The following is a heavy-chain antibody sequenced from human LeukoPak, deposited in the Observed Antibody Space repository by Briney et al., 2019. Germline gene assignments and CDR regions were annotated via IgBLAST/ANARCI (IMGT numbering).Heavy chain of an antibody. D-gene: IGHD5-18*01. CDR2: IYYSGST. Sequence: SETLSLTCAVYGGSFSGYYWSWIRQPPGKGLEWIGSIYYSGSTYYNPSLKSRVTISVDTSKNQFSLKLSSVTAADTAVYYCARTNLRGYSYGTSYWGQGTLVTVSS. CDR1: GGSFSGYY. CDR3: ARTNLRGYSYGTSY. J-gene: IGHJ4*02. V-gene: IGHV4-34*01.